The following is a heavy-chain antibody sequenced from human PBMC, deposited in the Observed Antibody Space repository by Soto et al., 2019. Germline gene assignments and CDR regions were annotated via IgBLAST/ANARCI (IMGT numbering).Heavy chain of an antibody. CDR3: ARDGKLELRAFDI. D-gene: IGHD1-7*01. J-gene: IGHJ3*02. Sequence: TSETLSLTCTVSGGSISSYYWSWIRQPQGKGLEWIGYIYYSGSTNYNPSLKSRVTISVDTSKNQFSLKLSSVTAADTAVYYCARDGKLELRAFDIWGQGTMVTVSS. V-gene: IGHV4-59*01. CDR2: IYYSGST. CDR1: GGSISSYY.